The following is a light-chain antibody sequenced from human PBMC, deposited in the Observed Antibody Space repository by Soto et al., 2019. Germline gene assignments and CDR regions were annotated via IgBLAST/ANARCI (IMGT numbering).Light chain of an antibody. CDR2: DVT. Sequence: QSALTQPRSVSGSPGQSVTISCTGSDSDIGNYIYVSWYQVHPGKAPKLIIYDVTKRPSGVPDRFSGSNSGNTATLTISRVEAGDEADYYCQVWDSSSNSGVFGGGTKLTVL. CDR3: QVWDSSSNSGV. CDR1: DSDIGNYIY. J-gene: IGLJ2*01. V-gene: IGLV2-11*01.